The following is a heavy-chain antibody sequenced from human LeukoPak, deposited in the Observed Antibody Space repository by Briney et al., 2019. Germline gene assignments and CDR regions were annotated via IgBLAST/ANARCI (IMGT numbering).Heavy chain of an antibody. Sequence: GGSLRLSCAASGFTFDDYAMHWVRQAPGKGLEWVSGISWNSGSIGYADSVKGRFTISRDNAKNSLYLQMNSLRAEDTALYYCAKDAYGGHGHGNDGMDVWGQGTTVTVSS. V-gene: IGHV3-9*01. D-gene: IGHD4/OR15-4a*01. CDR3: AKDAYGGHGHGNDGMDV. CDR1: GFTFDDYA. J-gene: IGHJ6*02. CDR2: ISWNSGSI.